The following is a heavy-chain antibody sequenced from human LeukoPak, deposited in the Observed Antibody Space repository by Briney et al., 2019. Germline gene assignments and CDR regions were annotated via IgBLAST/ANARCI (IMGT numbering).Heavy chain of an antibody. CDR3: APEPHSVTIFGVVIHNDY. D-gene: IGHD3-3*01. CDR1: GFTFSSYA. J-gene: IGHJ4*02. V-gene: IGHV3-23*01. CDR2: ISGSGGST. Sequence: GGSLRLSCAASGFTFSSYAMSWVRQAPGKGLEWVSAISGSGGSTYYADSVKGRFTISRDNSKNTLYLQMNSLRAEDTAVYYCAPEPHSVTIFGVVIHNDYWGQGTLVTVSS.